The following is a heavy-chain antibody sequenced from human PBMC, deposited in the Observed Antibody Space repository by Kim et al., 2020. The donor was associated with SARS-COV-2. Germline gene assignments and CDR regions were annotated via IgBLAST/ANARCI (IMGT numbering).Heavy chain of an antibody. CDR3: ARRDPHYY. CDR1: GGSIRSGGKF. J-gene: IGHJ4*02. CDR2: ISYSGNS. Sequence: SETLSLTCSVSGGSIRSGGKFWTWLRQHPAKGLEWIGYISYSGNSHYSPSLRRRGCISLQTSEKHSSLPLTYVPTADTTPDYYARRDPHYYWDQGIL. V-gene: IGHV4-31*03.